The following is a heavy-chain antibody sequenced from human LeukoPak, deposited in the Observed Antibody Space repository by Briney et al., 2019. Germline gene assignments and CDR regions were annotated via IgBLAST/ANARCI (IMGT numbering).Heavy chain of an antibody. Sequence: GGSLRLSCAASGFTFSSYAMSWVRQAPGKGLEWVSAISGSGGSTYYADSVKGRFTVSRDNSKNTLYLQMNSLRAEDAAVYYCAKDLLYRYFDYWGQGTLVTVSS. CDR1: GFTFSSYA. CDR2: ISGSGGST. D-gene: IGHD2-8*01. CDR3: AKDLLYRYFDY. V-gene: IGHV3-23*01. J-gene: IGHJ4*02.